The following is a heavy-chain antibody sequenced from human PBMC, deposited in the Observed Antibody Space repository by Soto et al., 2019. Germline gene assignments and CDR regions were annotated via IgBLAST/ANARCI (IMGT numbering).Heavy chain of an antibody. D-gene: IGHD3-10*01. CDR3: ARGSVTMVRGANYYYYYGMDV. Sequence: PSETLSLTCTVSGGSISSYYWSWIRQPPGKGLEWIGYIYYSGSTNYNPSLKSRVTISVDTSKSQFSLKLSSVTAADTAVYYCARGSVTMVRGANYYYYYGMDVWGQGTTVTVSS. J-gene: IGHJ6*02. CDR2: IYYSGST. CDR1: GGSISSYY. V-gene: IGHV4-59*01.